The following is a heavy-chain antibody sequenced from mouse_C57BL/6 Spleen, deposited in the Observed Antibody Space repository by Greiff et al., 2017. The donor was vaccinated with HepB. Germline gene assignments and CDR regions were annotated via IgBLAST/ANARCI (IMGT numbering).Heavy chain of an antibody. CDR2: IYPGNSDT. CDR3: TRGGTVVAFSSYWYFDV. Sequence: VQLQQSGTVLARPGASVKMSCKTSGYTFTSYWMHWVKQRPGQGLEWIGAIYPGNSDTSYNQKFKGQAKLTAVTSASTAYMELSSLTNEDSAVYYCTRGGTVVAFSSYWYFDVWGTGTTVTVSS. V-gene: IGHV1-5*01. J-gene: IGHJ1*03. D-gene: IGHD1-1*01. CDR1: GYTFTSYW.